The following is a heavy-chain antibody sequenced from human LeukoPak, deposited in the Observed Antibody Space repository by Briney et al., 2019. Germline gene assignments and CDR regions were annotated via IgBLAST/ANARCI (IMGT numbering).Heavy chain of an antibody. V-gene: IGHV3-66*01. CDR3: AELGITMIGGV. D-gene: IGHD3-10*02. Sequence: GGSLRLSCAASGFTFSSYAMSWVRQAPGKGLEWVSVIYSGGSTYYADSVKGRFTISRDHSKNTLSLQMNSLRAEDTAVYYCAELGITMIGGVWGKGTTVTISS. J-gene: IGHJ6*04. CDR2: IYSGGST. CDR1: GFTFSSYA.